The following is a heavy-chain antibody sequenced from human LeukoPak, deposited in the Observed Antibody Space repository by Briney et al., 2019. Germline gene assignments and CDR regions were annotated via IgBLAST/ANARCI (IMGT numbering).Heavy chain of an antibody. V-gene: IGHV3-11*01. CDR2: ISSSGSTI. CDR3: ARDIAAAGTFDY. CDR1: GFTFSDYY. J-gene: IGHJ4*02. Sequence: PGGSLRPSCAASGFTFSDYYMSWIRQAPGKGLEWVSYISSSGSTIYYADSVKGRFTISRDNAKNSLYLQMNGLRAEDAAVYYCARDIAAAGTFDYWGQGTLVTVSS. D-gene: IGHD6-13*01.